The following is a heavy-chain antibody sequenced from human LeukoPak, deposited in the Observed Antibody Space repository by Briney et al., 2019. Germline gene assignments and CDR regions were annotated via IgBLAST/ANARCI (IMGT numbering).Heavy chain of an antibody. Sequence: SETLSLTCTVSGGSISSSSYYWGWIRQPPGKGLEWIGSIYYSGNTYYNPSLKSRVTISVDTCKNQFSLKLSSVTAADTAVYYCATRKTFGDRAFDHWGQGTLVTVSS. CDR3: ATRKTFGDRAFDH. J-gene: IGHJ4*02. D-gene: IGHD3-10*01. CDR2: IYYSGNT. V-gene: IGHV4-39*01. CDR1: GGSISSSSYY.